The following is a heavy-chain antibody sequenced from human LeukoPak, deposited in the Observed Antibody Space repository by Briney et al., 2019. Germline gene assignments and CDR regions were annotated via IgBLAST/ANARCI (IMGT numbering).Heavy chain of an antibody. CDR2: ISHSGST. CDR3: ARSLYDEGY. Sequence: SETLSLTCGVYGGSFSSSYWSWIRQPPGKGLEWIGEISHSGSTKYNPSLKSRVTISVDTSQSQFSLKLSSVTAADTAVYYCARSLYDEGYWGQGNLVTVSS. J-gene: IGHJ4*02. CDR1: GGSFSSSY. D-gene: IGHD3-22*01. V-gene: IGHV4-34*01.